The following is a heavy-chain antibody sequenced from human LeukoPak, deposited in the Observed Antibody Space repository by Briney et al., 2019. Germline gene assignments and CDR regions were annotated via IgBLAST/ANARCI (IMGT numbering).Heavy chain of an antibody. J-gene: IGHJ3*02. CDR1: GFTFSTYT. CDR2: ISGSGVGT. V-gene: IGHV3-23*01. CDR3: AKDQVISGSEASDI. Sequence: PGGSLRLSCVASGFTFSTYTMNWVRQAPGKGLEWVSAISGSGVGTYYADSVKGRFTISRDSSWNTLYLQMSSLRAEDTAVYYCAKDQVISGSEASDIWGQGTMVTVSS. D-gene: IGHD2-21*01.